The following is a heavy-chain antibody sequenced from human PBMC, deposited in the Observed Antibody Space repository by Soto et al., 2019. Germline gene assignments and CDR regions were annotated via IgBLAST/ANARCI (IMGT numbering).Heavy chain of an antibody. CDR2: ISAYNGDT. CDR1: GYTFTSYG. Sequence: QVQLVQSGAEVKKPGASVKVSCKASGYTFTSYGISWVRQAPGQGLEWMGWISAYNGDTNYAQKLQGRVTMTTDTSTSTADMELTSLRSDDTAVYYCARGLHYCSSTSCEGRYFDLWGRGPLLTVSS. CDR3: ARGLHYCSSTSCEGRYFDL. D-gene: IGHD2-2*01. J-gene: IGHJ2*01. V-gene: IGHV1-18*01.